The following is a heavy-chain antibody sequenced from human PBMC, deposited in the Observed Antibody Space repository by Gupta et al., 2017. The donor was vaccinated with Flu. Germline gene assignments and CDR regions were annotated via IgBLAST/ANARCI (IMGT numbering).Heavy chain of an antibody. Sequence: EVQLVESGGGLVQPGGSLRLSCAASGFTFSSYWMPWVRQAPGKGLVWVSRINSDGSSTSYADSVKGRFTISRDNAKNTLYLQMNSLRAEDTAVYYCARVGSGWYHFDCWGQGTLVTVSS. CDR2: INSDGSST. CDR3: ARVGSGWYHFDC. J-gene: IGHJ4*02. CDR1: GFTFSSYW. V-gene: IGHV3-74*01. D-gene: IGHD6-19*01.